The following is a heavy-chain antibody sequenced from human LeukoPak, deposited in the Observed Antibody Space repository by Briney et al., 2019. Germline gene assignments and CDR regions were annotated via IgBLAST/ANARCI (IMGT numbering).Heavy chain of an antibody. J-gene: IGHJ4*02. CDR1: GGSMSSYF. Sequence: SETLSLTCTVSGGSMSSYFWTWIRQPPGKGLEYIGYISYSGTTDYKPSLESQVTISRGPSKNQFSLKLSSVTAADTAVYYCARGLFGVVIPGAPLLDYWGQGTPVTVSS. CDR2: ISYSGTT. CDR3: ARGLFGVVIPGAPLLDY. V-gene: IGHV4-59*08. D-gene: IGHD3-3*01.